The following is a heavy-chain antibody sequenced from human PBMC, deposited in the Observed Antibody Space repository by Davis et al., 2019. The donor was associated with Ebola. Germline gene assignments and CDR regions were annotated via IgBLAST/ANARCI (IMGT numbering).Heavy chain of an antibody. CDR3: ARGPYTYYYDSSGYYYAYYYYGMDV. J-gene: IGHJ6*02. Sequence: GGSLRLSCSASGFTFSSYAMHWVRQAPGKGLEYVSAISSNGGSTYYADSVKGRFTISRDNSKNTLYLQMSSLRAEDTAVYYCARGPYTYYYDSSGYYYAYYYYGMDVWGQGTTVTVSS. CDR2: ISSNGGST. V-gene: IGHV3-64D*08. CDR1: GFTFSSYA. D-gene: IGHD3-22*01.